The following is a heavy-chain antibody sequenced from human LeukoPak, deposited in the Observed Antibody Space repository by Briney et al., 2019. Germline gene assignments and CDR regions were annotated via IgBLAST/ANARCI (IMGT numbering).Heavy chain of an antibody. CDR3: ARAPRRYSYGYFDY. CDR1: GGSISSSSYY. J-gene: IGHJ4*02. V-gene: IGHV4-39*07. Sequence: PSETLSLTCTVSGGSISSSSYYWGWIRQPPGKGLEWIGSIYYSGSTKYNPSLKSRVTISVDTSKNQFSLKLSSVTAADTAVYYCARAPRRYSYGYFDYWGQGTLVTVSS. D-gene: IGHD5-18*01. CDR2: IYYSGST.